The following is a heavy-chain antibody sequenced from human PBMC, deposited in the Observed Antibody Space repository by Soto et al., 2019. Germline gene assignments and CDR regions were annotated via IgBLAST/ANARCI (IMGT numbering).Heavy chain of an antibody. CDR1: GGTFSSYA. J-gene: IGHJ6*02. D-gene: IGHD3-3*01. Sequence: SVKVSCKASGGTFSSYASSWVRQAPGQGLEWMGGIIPIFGTANYAQKFQGRVTITADESTSTAYMELSSLRSEDTAVYYCARDFWSGRGDYYYGMDVWGQGTTVTVSS. CDR2: IIPIFGTA. V-gene: IGHV1-69*13. CDR3: ARDFWSGRGDYYYGMDV.